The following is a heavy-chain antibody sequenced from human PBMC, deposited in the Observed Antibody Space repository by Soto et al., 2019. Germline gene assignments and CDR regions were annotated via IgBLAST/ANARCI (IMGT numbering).Heavy chain of an antibody. CDR2: IYYSGRT. J-gene: IGHJ4*02. CDR3: ARRGQYPSLGFDY. D-gene: IGHD3-16*01. Sequence: QVQLQESGPGLVKPSETLSLTCTVSGGSISSYYWSWIRQPPGKGLEWIGYIYYSGRTNYNPSLKSRVTVSVDTSKNQFSLKLSSVIAADTAVYYCARRGQYPSLGFDYWGQGTLVTVSS. V-gene: IGHV4-59*08. CDR1: GGSISSYY.